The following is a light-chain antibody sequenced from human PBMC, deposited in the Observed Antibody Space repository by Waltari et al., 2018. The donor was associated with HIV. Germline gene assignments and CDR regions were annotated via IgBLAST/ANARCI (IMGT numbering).Light chain of an antibody. J-gene: IGKJ2*01. CDR1: QRISSS. CDR3: QQSDTYYT. V-gene: IGKV1-5*03. CDR2: HAS. Sequence: DIQMTQSPSTLSVAVGDRVVITCRASQRISSSLAWYQQKPGKAPRLLISHASVLEPGVPSRFSGSGSGTDFTLTINILQPDDFGTYYCQQSDTYYTFGQGTKLERK.